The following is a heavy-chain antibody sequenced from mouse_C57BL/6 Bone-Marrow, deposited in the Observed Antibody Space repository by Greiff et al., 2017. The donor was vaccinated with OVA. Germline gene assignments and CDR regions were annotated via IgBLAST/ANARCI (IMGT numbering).Heavy chain of an antibody. V-gene: IGHV5-4*01. CDR3: ARDRRAGHFDY. CDR1: GFTFSSYA. D-gene: IGHD3-3*01. J-gene: IGHJ2*01. Sequence: EVQLQESGGGLVKPGGSLKLSCAASGFTFSSYAMSWVRQTPEKRLEWVATISDGGSYTYYPDNVKGRFTISRDNAKNNLYLQMSHLKSEDTAMYYCARDRRAGHFDYWGQGTTLTVSS. CDR2: ISDGGSYT.